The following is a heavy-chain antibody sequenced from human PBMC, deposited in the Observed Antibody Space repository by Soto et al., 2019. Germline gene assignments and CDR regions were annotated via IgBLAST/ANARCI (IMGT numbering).Heavy chain of an antibody. CDR3: ARDYAIAVAGTGDFDY. J-gene: IGHJ4*02. CDR1: GFTFSNYA. V-gene: IGHV3-23*01. Sequence: PGGSLRLSCAASGFTFSNYAMSWVRQAPGRGLEWVSAVSGSGGSTYYADSVKGRLTISRDNSKNTLFLQMNSLRAEDTAVYYCARDYAIAVAGTGDFDYWGQGTLVTVSS. CDR2: VSGSGGST. D-gene: IGHD6-19*01.